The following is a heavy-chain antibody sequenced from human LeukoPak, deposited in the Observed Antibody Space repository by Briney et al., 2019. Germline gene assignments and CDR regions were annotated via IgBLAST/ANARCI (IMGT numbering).Heavy chain of an antibody. J-gene: IGHJ4*02. CDR3: ARTITIFGVVPGDY. CDR1: GYTFTSYG. V-gene: IGHV1-18*01. Sequence: ASVKVSCKASGYTFTSYGISWVRQAPGQGLEWMGWISAYNGNTNYAQKLQGRVTMTTDTSTSTAYTELRNLRSDDTAVYYCARTITIFGVVPGDYWGQGTLVTVSS. D-gene: IGHD3-3*01. CDR2: ISAYNGNT.